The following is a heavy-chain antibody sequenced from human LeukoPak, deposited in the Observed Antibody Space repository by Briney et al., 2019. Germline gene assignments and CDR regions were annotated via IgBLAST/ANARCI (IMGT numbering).Heavy chain of an antibody. Sequence: GGSLRLSCADSGFTFSNYAIHWVRQAPGKRPEYVSAISSDGANTYYANSVKGRFTISRDNSKNTLYLQMGSLRAEDMAVYYCARVASIGYTSGWYGLLDVWGQGTTVTVSS. CDR1: GFTFSNYA. CDR2: ISSDGANT. D-gene: IGHD6-19*01. CDR3: ARVASIGYTSGWYGLLDV. J-gene: IGHJ6*02. V-gene: IGHV3-64*01.